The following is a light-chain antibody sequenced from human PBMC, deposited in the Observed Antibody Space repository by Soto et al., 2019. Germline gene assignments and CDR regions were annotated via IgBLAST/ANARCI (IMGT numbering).Light chain of an antibody. J-gene: IGKJ1*01. Sequence: EMVLTESPAILSLSPGERATLSCRASQSVSSYLAWYQQKPGQAPRLLIYDASNRATGIPARFSGSGSGTDFTLNISRLEPEDFAVYYCQQYGISPSWTFGQGTKVDIK. CDR2: DAS. V-gene: IGKV3-11*01. CDR3: QQYGISPSWT. CDR1: QSVSSY.